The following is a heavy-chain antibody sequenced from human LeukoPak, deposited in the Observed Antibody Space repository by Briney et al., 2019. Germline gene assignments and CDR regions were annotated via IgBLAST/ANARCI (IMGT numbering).Heavy chain of an antibody. CDR3: ARVRWELLEGTAHYFDY. V-gene: IGHV3-21*01. D-gene: IGHD1-26*01. CDR1: GFTFSSYS. J-gene: IGHJ4*02. CDR2: TSSSSSYI. Sequence: PGGSLRLSCAASGFTFSSYSMNWVRQAPGKGLEWVSSTSSSSSYIYYADSVKGRFTISRDNAKNSLYLQMNSLRAEDTAVYYCARVRWELLEGTAHYFDYWGQGTLVTVSS.